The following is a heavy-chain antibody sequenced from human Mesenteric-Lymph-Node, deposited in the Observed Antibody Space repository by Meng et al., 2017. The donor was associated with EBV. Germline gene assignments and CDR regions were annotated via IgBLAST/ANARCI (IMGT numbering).Heavy chain of an antibody. CDR2: IIPIFGTA. V-gene: IGHV1-69*01. D-gene: IGHD3-22*01. J-gene: IGHJ4*02. CDR1: GGTFSSYA. CDR3: ARDGSYYYDSSGYQLGY. Sequence: QVQLVQSGAEVKKPXSSLQVSCXAAGGTFSSYAISWVRQAPGQGLEWMGGIIPIFGTANYAQKFQGRVTITADESTSTAYMELSSLRSEDTAVYYCARDGSYYYDSSGYQLGYWGQGTLVTVSS.